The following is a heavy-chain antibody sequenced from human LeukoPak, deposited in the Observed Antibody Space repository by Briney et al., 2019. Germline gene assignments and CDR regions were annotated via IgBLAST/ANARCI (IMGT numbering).Heavy chain of an antibody. Sequence: SETLSLTCTVSGGSISSYYWSWIRQPPGKGLEWIGYIYYSGSTYYNPSLKSRVTISVDTSKNQFSLKLSSVTAADTAVYYCARETLTTSRWFDPWGQGTLVTVSS. CDR1: GGSISSYY. J-gene: IGHJ5*02. V-gene: IGHV4-30-4*01. D-gene: IGHD4-17*01. CDR2: IYYSGST. CDR3: ARETLTTSRWFDP.